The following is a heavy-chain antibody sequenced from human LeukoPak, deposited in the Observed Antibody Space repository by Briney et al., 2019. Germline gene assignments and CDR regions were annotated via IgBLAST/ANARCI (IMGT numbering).Heavy chain of an antibody. D-gene: IGHD2-15*01. CDR3: ARATRYCSGGSCVYYFDC. CDR1: GYTFSSYW. V-gene: IGHV3-74*01. Sequence: GGSLRLSCAASGYTFSSYWMHWVRHAPGKGLVWVSRINSDGSSTSYADSVKGRFTISRDNAKNTLYLQMNSLRAEDTAVYYGARATRYCSGGSCVYYFDCWGQGTLVTASS. J-gene: IGHJ4*02. CDR2: INSDGSST.